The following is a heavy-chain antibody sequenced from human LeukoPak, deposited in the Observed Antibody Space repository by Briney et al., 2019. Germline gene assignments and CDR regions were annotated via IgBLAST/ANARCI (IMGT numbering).Heavy chain of an antibody. Sequence: PGGSLRLSCAASGFTFSGYDMSWVRQAPGKGLEWVSSISGSGGSTYYADSVKGRFTLSRDNAENTLYLQMNSLRDEDTAVYYCAYPGGIAAAGTGWYFDLWGRGTLVTVSS. D-gene: IGHD6-13*01. V-gene: IGHV3-23*01. CDR2: ISGSGGST. J-gene: IGHJ2*01. CDR1: GFTFSGYD. CDR3: AYPGGIAAAGTGWYFDL.